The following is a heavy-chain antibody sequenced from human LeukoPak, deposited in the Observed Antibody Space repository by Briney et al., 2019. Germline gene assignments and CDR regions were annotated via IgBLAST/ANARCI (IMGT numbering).Heavy chain of an antibody. CDR2: MNPNRGNT. D-gene: IGHD3-22*01. CDR1: GYTFTSYH. V-gene: IGHV1-8*01. Sequence: SGEVSCQASGYTFTSYHIYWVRQATGHALEWMGLMNPNRGNTGYAQKFQGRVTMTRNTSVSTAYMEPSSLRSEDTAVYYCARASQLRLGIVVVITSGRRYYFDYWGRGTLVTVSS. CDR3: ARASQLRLGIVVVITSGRRYYFDY. J-gene: IGHJ4*02.